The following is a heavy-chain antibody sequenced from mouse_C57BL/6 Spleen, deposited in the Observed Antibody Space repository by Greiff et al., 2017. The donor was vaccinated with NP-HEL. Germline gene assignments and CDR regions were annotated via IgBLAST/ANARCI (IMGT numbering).Heavy chain of an antibody. Sequence: VHVKQSVAELVRPGASVKLSCTASGFNIKNTYMHWVKQRPEQGLEWIGRIDPANGNTKYAPKFQGKATITADTSSNTAYLQLSSLTSEDTAIYYCARDHYYGVWYFDVWGTGTTVTVSS. V-gene: IGHV14-3*01. CDR3: ARDHYYGVWYFDV. CDR2: IDPANGNT. J-gene: IGHJ1*03. CDR1: GFNIKNTY. D-gene: IGHD1-2*01.